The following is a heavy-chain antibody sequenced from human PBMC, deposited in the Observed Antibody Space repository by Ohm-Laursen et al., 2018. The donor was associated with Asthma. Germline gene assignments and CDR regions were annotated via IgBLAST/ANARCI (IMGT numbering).Heavy chain of an antibody. D-gene: IGHD6-19*01. J-gene: IGHJ4*02. CDR1: GFTLRSYG. Sequence: SLRLSCTAPGFTLRSYGMHWVRQAPGKGLEWVAVISYDGSNKYYADSVKGRFTISRDNSKNTLYLQMNSLRAEDTAVYYCAKDPSAAVAGRSFDYWGQGTLVTVSS. CDR2: ISYDGSNK. V-gene: IGHV3-30*18. CDR3: AKDPSAAVAGRSFDY.